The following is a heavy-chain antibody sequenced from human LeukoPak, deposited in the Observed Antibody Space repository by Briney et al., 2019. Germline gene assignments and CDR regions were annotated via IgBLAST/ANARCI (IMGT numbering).Heavy chain of an antibody. CDR1: GYTFTSYG. V-gene: IGHV1-18*01. J-gene: IGHJ5*02. CDR2: ISAYNGNT. D-gene: IGHD6-13*01. Sequence: GASVRVSCKASGYTFTSYGISWVRQAPGQGLEWMGWISAYNGNTNYAQKLQGRVTMTTDTSTSTAYMELRSLRSDDTAVYYCARGSFSSSWYRNWFDPWGQGTLVTVSS. CDR3: ARGSFSSSWYRNWFDP.